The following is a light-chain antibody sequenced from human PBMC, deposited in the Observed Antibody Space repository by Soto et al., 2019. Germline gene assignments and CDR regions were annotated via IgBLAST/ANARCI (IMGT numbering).Light chain of an antibody. J-gene: IGLJ2*01. CDR1: NIGSKS. Sequence: SYELTQPPSVSVAPGKTAKITCGGNNIGSKSVHWYQQKPGQAPVLVIYYDSARPSGIPERFSGSNSGNTATLSIGRVEAGDEADYYCQVWDSSSDHVVFGGGPKLTVL. CDR3: QVWDSSSDHVV. V-gene: IGLV3-21*04. CDR2: YDS.